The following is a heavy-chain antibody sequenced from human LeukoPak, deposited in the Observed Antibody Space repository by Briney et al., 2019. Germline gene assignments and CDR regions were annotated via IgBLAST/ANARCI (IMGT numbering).Heavy chain of an antibody. J-gene: IGHJ3*01. CDR1: GLIFSSYA. CDR2: FGLYAGTT. V-gene: IGHV3-23*01. CDR3: VKGSSTTSWYFAFDV. D-gene: IGHD2-2*01. Sequence: PGGSLRLSCAASGLIFSSYAMTWVRQAPGKGLEWVSTFGLYAGTTHYADSVKGRFTISRDNSKNTLYLQMTTLRAGDTAGYYCVKGSSTTSWYFAFDVWGQGTMVAVSS.